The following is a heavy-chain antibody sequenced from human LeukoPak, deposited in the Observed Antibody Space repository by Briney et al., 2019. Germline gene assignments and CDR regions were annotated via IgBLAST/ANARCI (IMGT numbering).Heavy chain of an antibody. CDR3: ARHREPGAYY. D-gene: IGHD1-26*01. CDR1: GGSISNHY. Sequence: PSETLSLTCSVSGGSISNHYCSWIRQPRGKGLEWIGYIYDSASTNYNPSLKSRVTISVDTSKNQFSLKLTSVTAADTAVYYCARHREPGAYYWGQGTQVTVSS. J-gene: IGHJ4*02. CDR2: IYDSAST. V-gene: IGHV4-59*08.